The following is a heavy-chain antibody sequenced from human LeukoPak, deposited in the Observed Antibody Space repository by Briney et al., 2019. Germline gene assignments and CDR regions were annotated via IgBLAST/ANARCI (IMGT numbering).Heavy chain of an antibody. V-gene: IGHV4-59*01. Sequence: PSETLSLTCAVYGGSFSGYYWSWIRQPPGKGLEWIGYIYYSGSTNYNPSLKSRVTISVDTSKNQFSLKLSSVTAADTAVYYCARQPCSEEYYYDSSGYYAGCWYFDLWGRGTLVTVSS. CDR2: IYYSGST. J-gene: IGHJ2*01. CDR1: GGSFSGYY. D-gene: IGHD3-22*01. CDR3: ARQPCSEEYYYDSSGYYAGCWYFDL.